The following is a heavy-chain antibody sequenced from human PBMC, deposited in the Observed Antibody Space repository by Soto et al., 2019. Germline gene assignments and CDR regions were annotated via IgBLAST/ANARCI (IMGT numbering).Heavy chain of an antibody. V-gene: IGHV4-59*01. D-gene: IGHD3-10*01. J-gene: IGHJ4*02. CDR1: DGSISNFY. Sequence: PWETLSLTCTVSDGSISNFYWSWIRQPPGKGLEWIGYISSSGNTNYNPSLKSRVSISVDTSKNQFSLNLTSVTAADTGVYYCARAQMVLNRSYFDSWGQGTPVTVYS. CDR3: ARAQMVLNRSYFDS. CDR2: ISSSGNT.